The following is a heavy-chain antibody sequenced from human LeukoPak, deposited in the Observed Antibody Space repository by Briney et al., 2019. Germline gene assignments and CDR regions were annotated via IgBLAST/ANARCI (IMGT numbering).Heavy chain of an antibody. J-gene: IGHJ4*02. CDR2: ISGSGGSA. V-gene: IGHV3-23*01. Sequence: PGGSLRLSCAASGFTFSSYAMSWVRQAPGKGLEWVSAISGSGGSAYYADSVKGRFTISRDNSKNTLYLQMNSLRAEDTAVYYCAKGSDYDFWSGFLGYWGQGTLVTVSS. CDR1: GFTFSSYA. CDR3: AKGSDYDFWSGFLGY. D-gene: IGHD3-3*01.